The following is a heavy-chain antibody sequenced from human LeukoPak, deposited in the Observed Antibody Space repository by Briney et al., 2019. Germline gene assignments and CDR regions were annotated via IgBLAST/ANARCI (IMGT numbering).Heavy chain of an antibody. V-gene: IGHV4-59*01. CDR2: IYYSGST. J-gene: IGHJ4*02. CDR1: GGSISSYY. CDR3: ASSDSSGYYDY. D-gene: IGHD3-22*01. Sequence: SETLSLTCTVSGGSISSYYWSWIRRPPGKGLEWIGYIYYSGSTNYNPSLKSRVTISVDTSKNQFSLKLSSVTAADTAVYYCASSDSSGYYDYWGQGTLVTVSS.